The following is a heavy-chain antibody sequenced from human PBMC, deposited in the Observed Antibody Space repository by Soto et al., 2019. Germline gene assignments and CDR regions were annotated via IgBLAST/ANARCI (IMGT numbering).Heavy chain of an antibody. Sequence: QVQLVESGGGLVKPGGSLRLSCAASGFTFSDYYMSWIRQAPGKGLEWVSYISSSSSYTNYADSVKGRFTISRDNAKNPLYLQMNSLRAEDTAVYYCARGKYYYDSSGYYSFDYWGQGTLVTVSS. V-gene: IGHV3-11*05. J-gene: IGHJ4*02. CDR3: ARGKYYYDSSGYYSFDY. CDR1: GFTFSDYY. CDR2: ISSSSSYT. D-gene: IGHD3-22*01.